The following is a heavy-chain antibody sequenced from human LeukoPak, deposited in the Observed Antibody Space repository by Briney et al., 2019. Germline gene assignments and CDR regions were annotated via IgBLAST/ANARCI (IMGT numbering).Heavy chain of an antibody. J-gene: IGHJ4*02. CDR1: GFTFSDYY. CDR3: ARESLGGSSFDY. D-gene: IGHD1-26*01. Sequence: GGSLRLSCAASGFTFSDYYMSWVRQAPGKGLEWVSVIYSGGSTYYADSVKGRFTISRDNSKNTLYLQMNSLRAEDTAVYYCARESLGGSSFDYWGQGTLVTVSS. V-gene: IGHV3-66*02. CDR2: IYSGGST.